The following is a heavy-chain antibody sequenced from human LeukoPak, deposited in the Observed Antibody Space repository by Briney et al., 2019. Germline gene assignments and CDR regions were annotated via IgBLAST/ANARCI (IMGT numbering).Heavy chain of an antibody. CDR2: IYSGGST. CDR1: GFTVSSNY. D-gene: IGHD5-24*01. V-gene: IGHV3-66*01. Sequence: QPGGSLRLSCAASGFTVSSNYMSWARQAPGKGLEWVSVIYSGGSTYYADSVKGRFTISRDNSKNTLYLQMNSLRAEDTAVYYCARELATIAFDYWGQGTLVTVSS. CDR3: ARELATIAFDY. J-gene: IGHJ4*02.